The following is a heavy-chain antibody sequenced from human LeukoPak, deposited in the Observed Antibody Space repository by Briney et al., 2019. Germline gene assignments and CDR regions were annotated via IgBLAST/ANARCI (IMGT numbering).Heavy chain of an antibody. CDR1: GYSITSGYS. J-gene: IGHJ4*02. CDR3: ARPPDSSDYGAAFDF. D-gene: IGHD4-17*01. V-gene: IGHV4-38-2*01. CDR2: IYHSGTT. Sequence: SETLSLTCGVSGYSITSGYSWGWLRPPPGKGLEWIASIYHSGTTYYNPSLKSRVTISVDTSKNQFSLKLSSVTAADTAVYYCARPPDSSDYGAAFDFWGQGTLVTVSS.